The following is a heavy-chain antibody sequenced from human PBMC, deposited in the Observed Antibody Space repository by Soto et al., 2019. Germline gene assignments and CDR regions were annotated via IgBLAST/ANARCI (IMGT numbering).Heavy chain of an antibody. CDR3: ARYCSGGSCYSGYDY. V-gene: IGHV3-66*01. J-gene: IGHJ4*02. CDR2: IYSGGST. D-gene: IGHD2-15*01. CDR1: GFTVSSNY. Sequence: GGSLRLSCAASGFTVSSNYMSWVRQAPGKGLEWVSVIYSGGSTYYADSVKGRFTISRDNSKNTLYLQMNSLRAEDTAVYYCARYCSGGSCYSGYDYWGQGTLVTVSS.